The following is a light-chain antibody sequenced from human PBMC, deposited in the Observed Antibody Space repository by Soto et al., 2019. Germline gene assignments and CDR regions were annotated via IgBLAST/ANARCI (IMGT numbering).Light chain of an antibody. Sequence: DIQLTQSPSFLSASVGDRVTIACRASQGINSHLAWYQQKPGKAPKVVIYATSTLQSGVPSRFSGSGSGTDFTLTISSLQPEDFAFYYCDQLNSHSITFGQGTGLEIK. CDR1: QGINSH. CDR3: DQLNSHSIT. J-gene: IGKJ5*01. V-gene: IGKV1-9*01. CDR2: ATS.